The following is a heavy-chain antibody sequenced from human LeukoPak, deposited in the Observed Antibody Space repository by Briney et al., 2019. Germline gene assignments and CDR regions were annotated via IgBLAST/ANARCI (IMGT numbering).Heavy chain of an antibody. Sequence: SETLSLTCTVSGGSISSYYWSWIRQPPGERLEWIGYIYYSGSTNYNPSLKSRVTISVDTSKNQFSLKLSSVTAADTAVYYCARSGLLWFGESPFDYWGQGTLVTVSS. CDR3: ARSGLLWFGESPFDY. J-gene: IGHJ4*02. D-gene: IGHD3-10*01. V-gene: IGHV4-59*01. CDR1: GGSISSYY. CDR2: IYYSGST.